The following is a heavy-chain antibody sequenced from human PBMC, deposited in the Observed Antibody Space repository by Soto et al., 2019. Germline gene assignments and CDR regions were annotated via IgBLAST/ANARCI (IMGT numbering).Heavy chain of an antibody. D-gene: IGHD2-8*01. J-gene: IGHJ3*02. CDR3: ARNGPVFDAFDI. CDR2: IYSGGST. V-gene: IGHV3-53*01. Sequence: GGSLRLSCAASGFTVSSNYMSWVRQAPGKGLEWVSVIYSGGSTYYADSVKGRFTISRDNSKNTLYLQMNSLRAEDTSVYYCARNGPVFDAFDIWGQGTMVTVSS. CDR1: GFTVSSNY.